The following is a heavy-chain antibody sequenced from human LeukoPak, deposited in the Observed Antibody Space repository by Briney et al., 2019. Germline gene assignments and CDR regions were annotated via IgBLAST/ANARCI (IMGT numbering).Heavy chain of an antibody. D-gene: IGHD2-15*01. J-gene: IGHJ4*02. CDR2: ISCNSGSI. V-gene: IGHV3-9*01. CDR3: AKRSFKGYYFDY. CDR1: GFTFDDYA. Sequence: GGSLRLSCAASGFTFDDYAMHWVRQAPGKGLEWVSGISCNSGSIGYADSVKGRFTISRDNAKNSLYLQMNSLRAEDTALYYCAKRSFKGYYFDYWGQGTLVTVSS.